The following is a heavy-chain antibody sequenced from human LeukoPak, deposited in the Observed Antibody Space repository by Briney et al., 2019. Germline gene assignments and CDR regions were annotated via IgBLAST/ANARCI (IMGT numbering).Heavy chain of an antibody. Sequence: PGGSLRLSCAASGFTFSSYWMTWVRQAPGKGLEWVANIKQDGSEKHYVDSVKGRFTISRDNAKNSLYLQMNSLRAEDTAVYYCARSSGRGLVIAATFDYWGQGTLVTVSS. CDR2: IKQDGSEK. CDR1: GFTFSSYW. CDR3: ARSSGRGLVIAATFDY. J-gene: IGHJ4*02. D-gene: IGHD2-15*01. V-gene: IGHV3-7*01.